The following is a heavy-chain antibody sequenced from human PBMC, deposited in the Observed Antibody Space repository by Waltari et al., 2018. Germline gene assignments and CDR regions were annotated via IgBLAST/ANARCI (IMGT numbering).Heavy chain of an antibody. D-gene: IGHD6-19*01. CDR1: GGSISSYY. CDR3: ARVTFSGLDY. J-gene: IGHJ4*02. Sequence: QVQLQESGSGLVKPSETLSLTCTVSGGSISSYYWSWIRPPPGKGLEWIGYIYYSGSTNYNPSLKSVVTISVDTSKNQFSLKLSSVTAVDTAVYYCARVTFSGLDYWGQGTLVTVSS. V-gene: IGHV4-59*01. CDR2: IYYSGST.